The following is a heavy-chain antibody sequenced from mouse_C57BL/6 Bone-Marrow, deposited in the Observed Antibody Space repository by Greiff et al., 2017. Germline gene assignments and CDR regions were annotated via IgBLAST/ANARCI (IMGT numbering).Heavy chain of an antibody. V-gene: IGHV2-9-1*01. D-gene: IGHD4-1*01. Sequence: QVQLQQSGPGLVAPSQSLSITCTVSGFSLTSYAISWVRQPPGKGLEWLGVIWTGGGTNYNSALKSRLSISKDNSKSQVFLKMNSLQTDDTARYYCARNPKLFPYYFDYWGQGTTLTVSS. CDR2: IWTGGGT. J-gene: IGHJ2*01. CDR3: ARNPKLFPYYFDY. CDR1: GFSLTSYA.